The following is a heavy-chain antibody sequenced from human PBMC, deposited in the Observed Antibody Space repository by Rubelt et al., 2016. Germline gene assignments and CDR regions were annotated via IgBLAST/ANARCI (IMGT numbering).Heavy chain of an antibody. J-gene: IGHJ4*02. D-gene: IGHD6-19*01. CDR1: GFTFSSYA. CDR2: ISYDGTNK. Sequence: QVQLVESGGGVVQPGRSLRLSCAASGFTFSSYAMHWVRQAPGKGLEWVAVISYDGTNKYYADSVKGRFTISSDNSKNTLYLKMNSLGAEDTAVYYCASSSGWYFDYWGQGTLVTVSS. CDR3: ASSSGWYFDY. V-gene: IGHV3-30*04.